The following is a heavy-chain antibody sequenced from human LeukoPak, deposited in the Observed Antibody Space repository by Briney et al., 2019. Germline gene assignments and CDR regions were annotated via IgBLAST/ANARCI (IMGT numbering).Heavy chain of an antibody. Sequence: HPGGSLRLPCAACGFPDSSNYMNWVRQAPGKGLELVSVIYAGGSAYYADSVKDRFTISRDNSKNTLYLQMNSLRAEDTAVYYCARGHYYGSGSYCWFDPWGQGTLVTVSS. V-gene: IGHV3-66*01. J-gene: IGHJ5*02. CDR1: GFPDSSNY. CDR2: IYAGGSA. D-gene: IGHD3-10*01. CDR3: ARGHYYGSGSYCWFDP.